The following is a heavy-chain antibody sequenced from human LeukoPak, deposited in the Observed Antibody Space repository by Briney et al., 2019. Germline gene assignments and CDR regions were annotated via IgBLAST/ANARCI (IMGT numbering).Heavy chain of an antibody. V-gene: IGHV4-34*01. Sequence: SETLSLTCTVSGGSISSYYWSWIRQPPGKGLEWIGEINHSGSTNYNPSLKSRVTISVDTSKNQFSLKLSSVTAADTAVYYCARRGSGRVDYWGQGTLVTVSS. CDR2: INHSGST. CDR3: ARRGSGRVDY. CDR1: GGSISSYY. J-gene: IGHJ4*02. D-gene: IGHD3-10*01.